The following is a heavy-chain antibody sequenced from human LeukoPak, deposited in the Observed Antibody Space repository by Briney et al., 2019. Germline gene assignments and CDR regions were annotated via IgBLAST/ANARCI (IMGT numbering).Heavy chain of an antibody. Sequence: GGSLRLSCAASGFTFSSCWMSWVRQAPGKGLEWVSVIYSGGSTYYADSVKGRFTISRDNSKNTLYLQMNSLRAEDTAVYYCATSGSYPYAVYFQHWGQGTLVTVSS. J-gene: IGHJ1*01. V-gene: IGHV3-53*01. CDR2: IYSGGST. CDR1: GFTFSSCW. CDR3: ATSGSYPYAVYFQH. D-gene: IGHD1-26*01.